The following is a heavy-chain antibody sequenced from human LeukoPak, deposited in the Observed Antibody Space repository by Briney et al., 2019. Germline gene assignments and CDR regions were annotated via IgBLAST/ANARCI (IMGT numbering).Heavy chain of an antibody. V-gene: IGHV3-7*01. CDR1: GFTFSSYW. J-gene: IGHJ5*02. Sequence: PGGSLRLSCAASGFTFSSYWMSWVRQAPGKGLEWVANIKQDGSEKYYVDSVKGRFTTSRDNAKNSLYLQMNSLRAEDTAVYYCARRLPLNVVISGIDWFDPWGQGTLVTVSS. D-gene: IGHD3-22*01. CDR3: ARRLPLNVVISGIDWFDP. CDR2: IKQDGSEK.